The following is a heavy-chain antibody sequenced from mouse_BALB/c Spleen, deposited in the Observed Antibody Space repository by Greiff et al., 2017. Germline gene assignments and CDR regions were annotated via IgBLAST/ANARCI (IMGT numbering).Heavy chain of an antibody. CDR3: ARYLTTVVAPYAMDY. Sequence: EVKLMESGPSLVKPSQTLSLTCSVTGDSITSGYWNWIRKFPGNKLEYMGYISYSGSTYYNPSLKSRISITRDTSKNQYYLQLNSVTTEDTATYYCARYLTTVVAPYAMDYWGQGTSVTVSS. CDR1: GDSITSGY. V-gene: IGHV3-8*02. J-gene: IGHJ4*01. D-gene: IGHD1-1*01. CDR2: ISYSGST.